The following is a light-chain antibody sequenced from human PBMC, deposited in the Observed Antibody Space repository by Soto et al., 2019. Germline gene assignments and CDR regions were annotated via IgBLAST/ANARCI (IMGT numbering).Light chain of an antibody. CDR2: AAS. CDR3: QQYNTYPLT. V-gene: IGKV1-5*01. CDR1: ESIRSW. Sequence: DIQMTQSPSTLSASVGDKVTITCRASESIRSWLAWYQQKPGKAPNLLISAASDLQGGVPSRFSGGGSGTEFTLTINVLQPDDFATYYCQQYNTYPLTFGGGTKVEIK. J-gene: IGKJ4*01.